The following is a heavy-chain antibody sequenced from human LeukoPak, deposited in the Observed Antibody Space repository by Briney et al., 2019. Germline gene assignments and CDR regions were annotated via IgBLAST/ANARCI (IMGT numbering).Heavy chain of an antibody. CDR2: TYYRSKWYN. CDR3: ARVEVVGAPDAFDI. J-gene: IGHJ3*02. D-gene: IGHD1-26*01. CDR1: GDSVSSNSAA. Sequence: SQTLSLTCAISGDSVSSNSAAWNWIRQSPSRGLEWLGRTYYRSKWYNDYAVSVKSRITINPDTSKNQFSLQLSSVTAADTAVYYCARVEVVGAPDAFDIWGQGTMVTVSS. V-gene: IGHV6-1*01.